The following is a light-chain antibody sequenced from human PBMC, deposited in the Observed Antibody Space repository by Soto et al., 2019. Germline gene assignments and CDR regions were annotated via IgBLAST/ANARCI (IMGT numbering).Light chain of an antibody. CDR1: QSIDTF. CDR3: QQSYSIPYT. J-gene: IGKJ2*01. V-gene: IGKV1-39*01. Sequence: DIQMTQSPSSLSASVGDRVTITCRASQSIDTFLNWYQQRPGKAPKLLISAASSLQSGVPSTFSGSGSGTDFTLTISSLQPEDFATYYCQQSYSIPYTFGQGTKVESK. CDR2: AAS.